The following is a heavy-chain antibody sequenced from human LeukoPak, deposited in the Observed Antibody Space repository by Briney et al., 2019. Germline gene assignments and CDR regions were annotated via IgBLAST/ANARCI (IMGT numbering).Heavy chain of an antibody. Sequence: PSQTLSLTCSVSGGSVSSGRYYWTWIRQPAGKGLEWIGRFYTGGSTNYNSSLESRVTISIDTSKNQFSLKLSSVTAADTAVYYCARETTLGPTSRMDVWGKGTTVTVSS. D-gene: IGHD1-26*01. J-gene: IGHJ6*04. CDR2: FYTGGST. CDR1: GGSVSSGRYY. V-gene: IGHV4-61*02. CDR3: ARETTLGPTSRMDV.